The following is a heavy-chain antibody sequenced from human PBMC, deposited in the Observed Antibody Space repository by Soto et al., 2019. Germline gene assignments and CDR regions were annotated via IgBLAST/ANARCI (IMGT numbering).Heavy chain of an antibody. CDR2: ISSSSSTI. V-gene: IGHV3-48*01. CDR3: AELAAAGHKGNDY. D-gene: IGHD6-13*01. Sequence: GGSLRLSCAASGFTFSSYSMNWVRQAPGKGLEWVSYISSSSSTIYYADSVKGRFTISRDNAKNSLYLQMNSLRAEDTAVYYCAELAAAGHKGNDYWGQGTLVTVS. CDR1: GFTFSSYS. J-gene: IGHJ4*02.